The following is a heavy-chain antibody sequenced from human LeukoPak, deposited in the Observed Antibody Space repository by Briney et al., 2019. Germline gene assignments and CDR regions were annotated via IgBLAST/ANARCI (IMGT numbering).Heavy chain of an antibody. D-gene: IGHD6-13*01. V-gene: IGHV1-69*06. Sequence: SVKVSCKASGGTFSSYAISWVRQAPGQGLEWMGGIIPIFGTANYAQKFQGRVTITADKSTSTAYMELSSLRSEDTAVYYCAREYGSSWLDIHDAFDIWGQGTMVTVSS. CDR1: GGTFSSYA. J-gene: IGHJ3*02. CDR3: AREYGSSWLDIHDAFDI. CDR2: IIPIFGTA.